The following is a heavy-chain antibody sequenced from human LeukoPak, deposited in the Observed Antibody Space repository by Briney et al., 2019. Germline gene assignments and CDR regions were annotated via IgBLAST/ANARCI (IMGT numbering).Heavy chain of an antibody. J-gene: IGHJ6*03. V-gene: IGHV4-34*01. CDR1: GGSFSGYY. Sequence: SETLSLTCAVYGGSFSGYYWSWIRQPPGKGLEWIGEINHSGSTNYNPSLKSRVTISVDTSKNQFSLKLSSVTAADTAVYYCARDLAVASSGDYYYYMDVWGKGTTVTVSS. D-gene: IGHD6-19*01. CDR3: ARDLAVASSGDYYYYMDV. CDR2: INHSGST.